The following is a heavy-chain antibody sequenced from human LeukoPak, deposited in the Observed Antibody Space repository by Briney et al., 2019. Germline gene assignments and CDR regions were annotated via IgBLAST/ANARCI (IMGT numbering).Heavy chain of an antibody. V-gene: IGHV3-66*04. CDR3: ARRGHGYGSPFDY. D-gene: IGHD5-18*01. CDR1: GFIFSSAW. J-gene: IGHJ4*02. CDR2: IYPNGNT. Sequence: GGSLRLSCAASGFIFSSAWMSWVRQAPGKGLEWVSMIYPNGNTFYTDSVKGRFTISRDNSKNTLDLQMNSLRAEDTAVYYCARRGHGYGSPFDYWGQGTLVTVSS.